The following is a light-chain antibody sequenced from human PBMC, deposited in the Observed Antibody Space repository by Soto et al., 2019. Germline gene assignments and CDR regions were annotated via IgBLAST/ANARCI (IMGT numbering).Light chain of an antibody. CDR3: QQRGNWPVT. CDR1: QSVSSY. J-gene: IGKJ1*01. V-gene: IGKV3-11*01. CDR2: DAS. Sequence: EIVLTQSPATLSLSPGERATLSCRASQSVSSYFAWYQQKPGQAPRLLIYDASNRATGIPARFSGSGSGTDFTLTISSLEPDDLAVYDCQQRGNWPVTFGHGTRVDIK.